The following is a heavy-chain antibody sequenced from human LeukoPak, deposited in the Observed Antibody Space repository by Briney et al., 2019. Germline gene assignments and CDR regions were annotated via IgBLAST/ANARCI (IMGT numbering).Heavy chain of an antibody. CDR3: AGHHPRNTVDF. D-gene: IGHD2-8*02. Sequence: TSETLFLTCTVSGGSISSYYWSWIRQPPGKGLEWIAYISDIGSINYNPSLKSRVTISLDTSKNQFSLKLSSVTAADTAVYYCAGHHPRNTVDFWGQGTLVTVSS. CDR2: ISDIGSI. V-gene: IGHV4-59*08. CDR1: GGSISSYY. J-gene: IGHJ4*02.